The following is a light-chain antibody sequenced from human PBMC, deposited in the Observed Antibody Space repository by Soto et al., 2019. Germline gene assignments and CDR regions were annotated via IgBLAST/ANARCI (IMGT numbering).Light chain of an antibody. V-gene: IGKV3-20*01. CDR3: QQDGSSPT. CDR1: QSVSSSY. J-gene: IGKJ4*01. Sequence: EIVLTQSPGTLSLSPGERATLSCRASQSVSSSYLAWYQQKVGQAPRLLIYGASSRATGIPDRFSGSGSGTDFTLTISTLEPEDFALYYCQQDGSSPTFGGGTKVEIK. CDR2: GAS.